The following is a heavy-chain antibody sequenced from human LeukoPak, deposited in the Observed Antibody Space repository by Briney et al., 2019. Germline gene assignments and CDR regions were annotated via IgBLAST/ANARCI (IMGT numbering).Heavy chain of an antibody. CDR1: GGSISSSSHY. D-gene: IGHD5-12*01. Sequence: PSETLSLTCTVSGGSISSSSHYWGWIRQPPGKGLEWIASIYSSGSTYYNPSLRSRVTISVDTSKNHFPLKLSSVTAADTAVYYCARRGATVSGDYWGQGTLIIVSS. J-gene: IGHJ4*02. CDR2: IYSSGST. V-gene: IGHV4-39*02. CDR3: ARRGATVSGDY.